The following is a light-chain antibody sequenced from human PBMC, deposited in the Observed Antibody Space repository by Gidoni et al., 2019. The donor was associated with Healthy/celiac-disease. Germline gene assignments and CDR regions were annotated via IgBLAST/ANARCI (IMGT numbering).Light chain of an antibody. CDR1: SSNIGSNT. J-gene: IGLJ3*02. V-gene: IGLV1-44*01. Sequence: HSVLTQPPSASGTPGQGVTISCSGSSSNIGSNTVNWYQQLPGTAPKLLIYSNNQRPSGVPDRFSGSKSGTSASLAISGLKSEDEDDYYCAAWDDSLNGWVFGGGTKLTVL. CDR3: AAWDDSLNGWV. CDR2: SNN.